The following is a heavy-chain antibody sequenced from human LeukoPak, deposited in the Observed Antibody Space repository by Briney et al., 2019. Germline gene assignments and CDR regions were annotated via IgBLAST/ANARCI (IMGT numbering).Heavy chain of an antibody. CDR1: GYTFTSYG. J-gene: IGHJ4*02. CDR3: ARGRWLQPLDY. CDR2: TSAYNGNT. Sequence: ASVKVSCKASGYTFTSYGISWVRQAPGQGLEWMGWTSAYNGNTNYAQKLQGRVTMTTDTSTSTAYMELSRLRSDDTAVYYCARGRWLQPLDYWGQGTLVTVSS. D-gene: IGHD5-24*01. V-gene: IGHV1-18*01.